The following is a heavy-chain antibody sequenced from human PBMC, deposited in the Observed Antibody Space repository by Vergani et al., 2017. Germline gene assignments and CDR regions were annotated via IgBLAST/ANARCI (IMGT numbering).Heavy chain of an antibody. CDR2: INPSGGST. CDR1: GGTFSSYA. CDR3: ASQDTAMGNYFDS. D-gene: IGHD5-18*01. V-gene: IGHV1-46*03. Sequence: QVQLEQSGAEVKKPGSSVKVSCKASGGTFSSYAISWVRQAPGQGLEWMGIINPSGGSTSYAQKFQGRVTMTRDTSTSTVYMELSSLRSEDTAVYYCASQDTAMGNYFDSWGQGTLVTVSS. J-gene: IGHJ4*02.